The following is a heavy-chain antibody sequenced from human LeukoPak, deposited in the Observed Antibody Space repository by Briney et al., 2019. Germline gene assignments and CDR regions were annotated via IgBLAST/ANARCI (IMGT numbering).Heavy chain of an antibody. J-gene: IGHJ4*02. CDR3: ARDLLNEGNHLDY. V-gene: IGHV4-30-4*01. Sequence: SETLSLTCTVSGGSISSGDYYRSWIRQPPGKGLEWIGYIYYSGSTYYNPSLKSRVTISVDTSKNQFSLKLSSVTAADTAVYYCARDLLNEGNHLDYWGQGTLVTVSS. CDR2: IYYSGST. D-gene: IGHD4-23*01. CDR1: GGSISSGDYY.